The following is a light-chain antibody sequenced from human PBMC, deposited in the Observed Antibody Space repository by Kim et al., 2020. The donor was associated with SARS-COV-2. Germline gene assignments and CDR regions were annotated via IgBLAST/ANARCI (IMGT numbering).Light chain of an antibody. CDR2: DNS. Sequence: RVTISCTGSSSTIGAGYDVHWYQQLPGTAPKLVIYDNSNRPSGVPDRFSGSKSGTSASLAITGLQAEDEADYYCQSYDSSLSGSVFGGGTKVTVL. V-gene: IGLV1-40*01. CDR3: QSYDSSLSGSV. CDR1: SSTIGAGYD. J-gene: IGLJ3*02.